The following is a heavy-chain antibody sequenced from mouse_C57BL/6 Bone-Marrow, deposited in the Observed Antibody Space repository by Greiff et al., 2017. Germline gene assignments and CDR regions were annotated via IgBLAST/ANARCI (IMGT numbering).Heavy chain of an antibody. Sequence: QVQLKESGPELVKPGASVKISCKASGYAFSSSWMNWVKQRPGKGLEWIGRIYPGDGDTNYNGKFKGKATLTADKSSSTAYMQLSSLTSEDSAVYFCARSKLSYWGQGTSVTVSS. CDR3: ARSKLSY. D-gene: IGHD1-1*02. CDR2: IYPGDGDT. V-gene: IGHV1-82*01. CDR1: GYAFSSSW. J-gene: IGHJ4*01.